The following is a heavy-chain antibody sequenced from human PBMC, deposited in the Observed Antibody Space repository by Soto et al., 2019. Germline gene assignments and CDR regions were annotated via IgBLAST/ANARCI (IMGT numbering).Heavy chain of an antibody. CDR2: MNPNSGNT. CDR1: GYTFTSYD. J-gene: IGHJ6*02. Sequence: ASVKVSCKASGYTFTSYDINWVRQATGQGLEWMGWMNPNSGNTGYAQKFQGRVTMTRITSISTAYMELSSLRSEDTAVYYCARGAQSITIFGVPYYYYGMDVWGQGTTVTVSS. CDR3: ARGAQSITIFGVPYYYYGMDV. D-gene: IGHD3-3*01. V-gene: IGHV1-8*01.